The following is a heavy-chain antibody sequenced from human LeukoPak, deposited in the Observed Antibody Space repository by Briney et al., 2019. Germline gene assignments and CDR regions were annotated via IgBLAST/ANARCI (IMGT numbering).Heavy chain of an antibody. J-gene: IGHJ4*02. D-gene: IGHD3-22*01. CDR2: ISAYNGNP. V-gene: IGHV1-18*01. CDR1: GYTFTSYG. Sequence: ASVKVSCKASGYTFTSYGISWVRQAPGQGLEWMGWISAYNGNPNYAQKLQGRVTMTTDTSTSTAYMELRSLRSDDTAVYYCARDPYYDSSGYYLHWGQGTLVTVSS. CDR3: ARDPYYDSSGYYLH.